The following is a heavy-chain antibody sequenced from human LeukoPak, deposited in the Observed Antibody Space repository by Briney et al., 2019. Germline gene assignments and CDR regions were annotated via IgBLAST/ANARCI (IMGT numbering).Heavy chain of an antibody. CDR1: GFTFSSYA. V-gene: IGHV3-7*01. D-gene: IGHD3-3*01. CDR2: IKQDGSEK. Sequence: SGGSLRFSCAASGFTFSSYAMSWVRQAPGKGLEWVANIKQDGSEKYYVDSVKGRFTISRDNAKNSLYLQMNSLRAEDTAVYYCARGGYYDFWRAFDIWGQGTMVTVSS. CDR3: ARGGYYDFWRAFDI. J-gene: IGHJ3*02.